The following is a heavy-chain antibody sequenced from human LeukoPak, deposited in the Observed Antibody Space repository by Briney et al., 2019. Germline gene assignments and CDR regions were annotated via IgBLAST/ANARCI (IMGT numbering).Heavy chain of an antibody. D-gene: IGHD3-10*01. J-gene: IGHJ4*02. Sequence: SVKVSCKASGGTFSSYAISWVRQAPGQGLEWMGGIIPIFGTANYAQKFQGRVTITADESTSTAYMELSSLRSEDTTVYYCAFRGNGPYYFDYWGQGTLVTVSS. V-gene: IGHV1-69*13. CDR2: IIPIFGTA. CDR3: AFRGNGPYYFDY. CDR1: GGTFSSYA.